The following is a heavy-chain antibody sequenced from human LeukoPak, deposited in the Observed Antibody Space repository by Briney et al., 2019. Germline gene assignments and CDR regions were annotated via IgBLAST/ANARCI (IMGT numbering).Heavy chain of an antibody. D-gene: IGHD1-26*01. J-gene: IGHJ4*02. CDR2: ISSSSYI. CDR3: ARDIVGATLKYYFDY. Sequence: PGGSLRLSCAASGFTFSSYSMNWVRQAPGKGLEWVSSISSSSYIYYADSVKGRFTISRDNAKNSLYLQMNSLRAEDTAVYYCARDIVGATLKYYFDYWGQGTLVTVSS. CDR1: GFTFSSYS. V-gene: IGHV3-21*01.